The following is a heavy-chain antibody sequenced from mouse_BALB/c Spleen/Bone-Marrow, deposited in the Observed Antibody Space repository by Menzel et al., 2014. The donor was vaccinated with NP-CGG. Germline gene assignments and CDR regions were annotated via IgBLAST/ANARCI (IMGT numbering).Heavy chain of an antibody. CDR1: GFSLTSYG. D-gene: IGHD3-1*01. CDR2: IWSGGST. J-gene: IGHJ4*01. CDR3: APTAGKGAMDY. V-gene: IGHV2-2*02. Sequence: VQLQESGPGLVQASQSQSITCTVSGFSLTSYGVHWVRQSPGKGLEWLGVIWSGGSTDYNAAFISRLSISKDNSKSQVFFKMNSLQANDTAIYYCAPTAGKGAMDYWGQGTSVTVSS.